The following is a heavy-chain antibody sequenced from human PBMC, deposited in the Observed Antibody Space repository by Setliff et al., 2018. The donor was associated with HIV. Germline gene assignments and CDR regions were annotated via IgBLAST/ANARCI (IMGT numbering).Heavy chain of an antibody. CDR1: GGSISSYY. J-gene: IGHJ3*02. Sequence: SETLSLTCTVSGGSISSYYWSWIRQPPGKGLEWIGYIYTSGSTNSTPSLKSRVTISVDTSKNQFSLKLSSVTAADTAVYYWAGEDIAVASAFDIWGQGTMVTVSS. CDR2: IYTSGST. CDR3: AGEDIAVASAFDI. D-gene: IGHD6-19*01. V-gene: IGHV4-4*08.